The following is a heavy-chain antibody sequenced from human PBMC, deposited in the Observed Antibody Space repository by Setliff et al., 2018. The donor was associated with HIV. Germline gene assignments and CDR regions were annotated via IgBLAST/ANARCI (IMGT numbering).Heavy chain of an antibody. Sequence: PVGSLRLSCEASGFTFRHYAMHWVRQPPGKGLEWIGEIYHGGSTNYNPSLKSRVTISVDKSKNQFSLKLSSATAADTAVYYCARATPGYNYGSRHAFDIWGQGTKVTVS. CDR2: IYHGGST. V-gene: IGHV4-4*02. J-gene: IGHJ3*02. CDR3: ARATPGYNYGSRHAFDI. CDR1: GFTFRHYAM. D-gene: IGHD5-18*01.